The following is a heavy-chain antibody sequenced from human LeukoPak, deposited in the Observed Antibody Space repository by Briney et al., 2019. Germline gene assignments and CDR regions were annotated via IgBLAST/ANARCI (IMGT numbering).Heavy chain of an antibody. CDR2: ISSSGSTI. J-gene: IGHJ3*02. CDR1: GFTFSSYA. D-gene: IGHD2-15*01. CDR3: ARGSGGSLDAFDI. V-gene: IGHV3-48*04. Sequence: PGGSLRLSCAASGFTFSSYAMSWVRQAPGKGLEWVSYISSSGSTIYYADSVKGRFTISRDNAKNSLYLQMNSLGAEDTAVYYCARGSGGSLDAFDIWGQGTMVTVSS.